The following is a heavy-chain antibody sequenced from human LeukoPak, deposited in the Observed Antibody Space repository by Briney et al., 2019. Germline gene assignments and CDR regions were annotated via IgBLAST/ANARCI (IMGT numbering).Heavy chain of an antibody. Sequence: GGSLRLSCAASGFTFSSYNMNWVRQAPGKGPEWVSFISDSSTYIYYADSVKGRFTISRDNAKNSLYLQMNSLRAEDTAVYYCASYYDFWNGYQLRYFDYWGQGTLVTVSS. J-gene: IGHJ4*02. CDR1: GFTFSSYN. V-gene: IGHV3-21*01. CDR3: ASYYDFWNGYQLRYFDY. CDR2: ISDSSTYI. D-gene: IGHD3-3*01.